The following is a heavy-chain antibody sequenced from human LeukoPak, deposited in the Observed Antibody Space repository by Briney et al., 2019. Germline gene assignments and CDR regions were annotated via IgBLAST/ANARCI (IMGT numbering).Heavy chain of an antibody. CDR3: EKRQDDILTGYYMPSDWYFDL. Sequence: PSETLSLTCTVSGGSISSSSYYWGWIRQPPGKWLEWIGSIYYGGSTYYNPSLKSRVTISVDTSKNQFSLKLSSVTAADTAVYYSEKRQDDILTGYYMPSDWYFDLWGRGTLVTVSS. D-gene: IGHD3-9*01. CDR2: IYYGGST. CDR1: GGSISSSSYY. J-gene: IGHJ2*01. V-gene: IGHV4-39*01.